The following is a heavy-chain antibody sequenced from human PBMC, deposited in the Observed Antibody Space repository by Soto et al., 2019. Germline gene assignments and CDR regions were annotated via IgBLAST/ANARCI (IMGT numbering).Heavy chain of an antibody. V-gene: IGHV4-61*01. CDR2: IYYSGST. CDR1: GGSVSSGSYY. J-gene: IGHJ4*02. D-gene: IGHD3-10*01. CDR3: ARVMGITMVRGVTFDY. Sequence: QVQLQESGPGLVKPSETLSLTCTVSGGSVSSGSYYWSWIRQPPGKVLEWIGYIYYSGSTNYNPALKSRVTISGDASKHQFSLKLSSVTAADTAVYYCARVMGITMVRGVTFDYWGQGTLVTVSS.